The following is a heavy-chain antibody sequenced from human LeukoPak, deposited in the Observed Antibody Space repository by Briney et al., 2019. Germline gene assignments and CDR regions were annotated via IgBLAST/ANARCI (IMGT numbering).Heavy chain of an antibody. J-gene: IGHJ4*02. CDR2: INHSGST. CDR1: GVSFSGYY. V-gene: IGHV4-34*01. CDR3: ARRRLGYCSGGSCYAFDY. Sequence: SETLSLTCAVYGVSFSGYYWSWIRQPPGKGLEWIGEINHSGSTNYNPSLKSRVTISVDTSKNQFSLKLSSVTAADTAVYYCARRRLGYCSGGSCYAFDYWGQGTLVTVSS. D-gene: IGHD2-15*01.